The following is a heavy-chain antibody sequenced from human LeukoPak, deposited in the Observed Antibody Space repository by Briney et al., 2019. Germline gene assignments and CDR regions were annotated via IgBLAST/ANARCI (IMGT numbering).Heavy chain of an antibody. V-gene: IGHV4-30-4*01. D-gene: IGHD2-2*01. Sequence: SETLSLTCTVSGGSLSSGDYYWSWIRQPPGTGLEWLGYIYYSGSTYYNPSLKSRVTISVDTSKNQFSLKLSSVTAADTAVYYCARGIYVPAARRPYYFDYWGQGTLVTVSS. CDR2: IYYSGST. J-gene: IGHJ4*02. CDR3: ARGIYVPAARRPYYFDY. CDR1: GGSLSSGDYY.